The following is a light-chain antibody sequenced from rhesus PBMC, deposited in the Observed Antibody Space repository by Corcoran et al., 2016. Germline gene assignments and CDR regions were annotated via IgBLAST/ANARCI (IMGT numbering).Light chain of an antibody. Sequence: DIVMTQTPLSLPVTPGEPASISCRSSQSLLHSNGYSYLFWYLQKPVHSPQLRFYLGSNRAFGVQDRFSGSGSGNDFTLKISRVEAEDVGVYYCLQDIQLPRTFGQGTKVEIK. CDR3: LQDIQLPRT. J-gene: IGKJ1*01. CDR2: LGS. V-gene: IGKV2-78*01. CDR1: QSLLHSNGYSY.